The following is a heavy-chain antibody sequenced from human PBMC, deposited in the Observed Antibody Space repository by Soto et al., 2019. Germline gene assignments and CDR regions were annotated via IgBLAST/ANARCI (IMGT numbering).Heavy chain of an antibody. Sequence: QVQLVQSGGEVKKPGASVKVSCKASGYIFTNYDIGWVRQAPGQGLEWMGWISPYSGNTKYTQKVQGRVTMTTDPSTSTAYMELRSLRSDDTAVYYCVRFASSGWYTGGYWGQGTLVTVSS. V-gene: IGHV1-18*01. D-gene: IGHD6-19*01. CDR2: ISPYSGNT. J-gene: IGHJ4*02. CDR1: GYIFTNYD. CDR3: VRFASSGWYTGGY.